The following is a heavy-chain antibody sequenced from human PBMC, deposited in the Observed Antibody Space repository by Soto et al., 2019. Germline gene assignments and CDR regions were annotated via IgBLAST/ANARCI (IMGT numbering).Heavy chain of an antibody. Sequence: GGSLRLSCAASGFTFSSYWMSWVRQAPGKGLEWVANIKKDGSEKYYVDSVKGRFTISRDNAKNSLYLQMNSLRAEDTAVYYCARVPSRVTPYYYYMDVWGKGTTVTVSS. CDR2: IKKDGSEK. CDR3: ARVPSRVTPYYYYMDV. V-gene: IGHV3-7*01. J-gene: IGHJ6*03. CDR1: GFTFSSYW. D-gene: IGHD2-15*01.